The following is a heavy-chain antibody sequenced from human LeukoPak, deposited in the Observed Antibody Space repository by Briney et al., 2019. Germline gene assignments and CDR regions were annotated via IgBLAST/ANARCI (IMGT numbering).Heavy chain of an antibody. CDR1: GYTFTTYG. J-gene: IGHJ3*02. CDR2: ISAYNGDT. CDR3: ARARGGSSWLMDI. Sequence: ASVKVSCKASGYTFTTYGISWVRQAPGQGLEWMGWISAYNGDTNYAQKSQGRVTMTTDTSTGTVYMELRSLRSDDTAVYYCARARGGSSWLMDIWGQGTMVTVSS. V-gene: IGHV1-18*01. D-gene: IGHD6-13*01.